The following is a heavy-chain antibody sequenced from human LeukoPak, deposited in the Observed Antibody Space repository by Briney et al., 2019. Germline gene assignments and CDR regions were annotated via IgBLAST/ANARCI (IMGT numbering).Heavy chain of an antibody. CDR3: ARGVLRYFDWLSNRRTDAYYFDY. J-gene: IGHJ4*02. V-gene: IGHV1-8*01. Sequence: ASVKVSCKASGYTFTSYDINWVRQATGQGLEWMGWMNPNSGNTGYAQKFQGRVTMTRNTSISTAYMELSSLRSEGTAVYYCARGVLRYFDWLSNRRTDAYYFDYWGQGTLVTVSS. CDR2: MNPNSGNT. D-gene: IGHD3-9*01. CDR1: GYTFTSYD.